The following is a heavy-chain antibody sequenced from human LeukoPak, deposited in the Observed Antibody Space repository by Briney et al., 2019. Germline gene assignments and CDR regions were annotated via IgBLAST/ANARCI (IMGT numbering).Heavy chain of an antibody. V-gene: IGHV1-69*05. Sequence: GASVKVSCKASGGTFSSYAISCVRQAPGQGLEWMGGIIPIFGTANYAQKFQGRVTITTDESTSTAYMELSSLRSEDTAVYYCARGNTAMPYNWFDPWGQGTLVTVSS. J-gene: IGHJ5*02. CDR1: GGTFSSYA. D-gene: IGHD5-18*01. CDR3: ARGNTAMPYNWFDP. CDR2: IIPIFGTA.